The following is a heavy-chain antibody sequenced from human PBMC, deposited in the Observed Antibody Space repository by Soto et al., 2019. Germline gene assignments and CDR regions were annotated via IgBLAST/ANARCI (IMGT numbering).Heavy chain of an antibody. V-gene: IGHV3-23*01. J-gene: IGHJ4*02. Sequence: GGSLTLSCAASGFSFSDYAISWVRQAPGKGLEWVSVISESGGSTHYADSVRGRFTVSRDNAKNSLSLRMNSLRDEDTAVYFCAKRSPYSSGWYSPIFDYWGQGALVTVSS. CDR3: AKRSPYSSGWYSPIFDY. CDR2: ISESGGST. D-gene: IGHD6-13*01. CDR1: GFSFSDYA.